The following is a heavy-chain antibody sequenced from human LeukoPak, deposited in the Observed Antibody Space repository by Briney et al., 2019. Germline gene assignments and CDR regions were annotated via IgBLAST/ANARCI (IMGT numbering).Heavy chain of an antibody. CDR2: IYNSGST. Sequence: SETLSLTCTVSGGSISYYYWSWIRQPPGKGLEWIGYIYNSGSTNSNPSLRSRVTISIDTSRNQFSLKLTSVTAADTAVYFCARNLGKWDRFDPWGQGTLVTVSS. D-gene: IGHD1-26*01. CDR1: GGSISYYY. J-gene: IGHJ5*02. V-gene: IGHV4-59*01. CDR3: ARNLGKWDRFDP.